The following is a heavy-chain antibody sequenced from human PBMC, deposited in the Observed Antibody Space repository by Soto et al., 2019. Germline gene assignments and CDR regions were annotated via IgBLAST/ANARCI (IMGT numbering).Heavy chain of an antibody. CDR1: GGTFSSYT. J-gene: IGHJ6*02. CDR2: IIPILGIA. CDR3: ARLIVPAAMPYYYGMDV. D-gene: IGHD2-2*01. Sequence: QVQLVQSGAEVKKPGSSVKVTCKASGGTFSSYTISWVRQAPGQGLEWMGRIIPILGIANYAQKFQGRVTITADKSTSTAYMELSSLRSEDTAVYYCARLIVPAAMPYYYGMDVWGQGTTVTVSS. V-gene: IGHV1-69*02.